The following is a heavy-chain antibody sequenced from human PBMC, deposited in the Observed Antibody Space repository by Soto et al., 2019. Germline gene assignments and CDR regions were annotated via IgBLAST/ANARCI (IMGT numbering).Heavy chain of an antibody. D-gene: IGHD5-12*01. CDR1: GFTFSDHY. CDR3: VRLWGYTNNQPVPFDC. Sequence: EVQLVESGGGLVQPGGPLRLSCAASGFTFSDHYMDWVRQGPGMGLEWLGRIRNKADRYTTEYAAFVKGRFTVSRDDSKKSVYLQMNSLKTEDTAVYYCVRLWGYTNNQPVPFDCWGQGTLVTVSS. J-gene: IGHJ4*02. V-gene: IGHV3-72*01. CDR2: IRNKADRYTT.